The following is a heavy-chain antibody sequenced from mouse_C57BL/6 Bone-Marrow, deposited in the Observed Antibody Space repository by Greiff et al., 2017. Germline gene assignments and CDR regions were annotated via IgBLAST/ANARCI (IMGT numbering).Heavy chain of an antibody. J-gene: IGHJ2*01. CDR2: IYPRSGNT. CDR1: GYTFTSYG. Sequence: ESGAELARPGASVKLSCKASGYTFTSYGISWVKQRTGQGLEWIGEIYPRSGNTYYNEKFKGKATLTADKSSSTAYMELRSLTSEDSAVYFCAREGAFITTVVSPFDYWGQGTTLTVSS. V-gene: IGHV1-81*01. D-gene: IGHD1-1*01. CDR3: AREGAFITTVVSPFDY.